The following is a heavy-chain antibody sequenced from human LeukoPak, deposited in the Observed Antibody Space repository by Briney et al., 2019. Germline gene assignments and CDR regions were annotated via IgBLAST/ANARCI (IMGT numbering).Heavy chain of an antibody. Sequence: GSLRLSCAASGFTFDDYGMSWIRQPPGKGLEWIGYIYYSGSTNYNPSLKSRVTISVDTSKNQFSLKLSSVTAADTAVYYCARESVEMATIGAFDIWGQGTMVTVSS. CDR1: GFTFDDYG. V-gene: IGHV4-59*01. D-gene: IGHD5-24*01. J-gene: IGHJ3*02. CDR3: ARESVEMATIGAFDI. CDR2: IYYSGST.